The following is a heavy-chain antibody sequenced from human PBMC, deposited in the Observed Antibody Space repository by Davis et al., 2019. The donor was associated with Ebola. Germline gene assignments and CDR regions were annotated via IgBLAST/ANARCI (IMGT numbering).Heavy chain of an antibody. V-gene: IGHV4-59*01. CDR3: ARGGKTSGWYYYFDY. CDR1: GGSTSSSY. D-gene: IGHD6-19*01. Sequence: SETLSLTCTVSGGSTSSSYWRWIRQPPGKGLEWIGYIYYSGSTNYTPSLKSRVTLSLDTSKNQFSLKLNSVTAADSAVYYCARGGKTSGWYYYFDYWGQGTLVTVSS. J-gene: IGHJ4*02. CDR2: IYYSGST.